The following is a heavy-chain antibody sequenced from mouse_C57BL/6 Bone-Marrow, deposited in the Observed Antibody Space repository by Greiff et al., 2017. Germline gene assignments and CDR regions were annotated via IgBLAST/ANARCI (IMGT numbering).Heavy chain of an antibody. V-gene: IGHV14-3*01. CDR1: GFNINTSY. Sequence: EVQLQQSVAELVRPGASVKLSCTASGFNINTSYMHWVKQRPEQGLEWIGRIDPANGNTKYAPKFQGKATITADTSSNPAYLQLSSRTSEDTAIYYGARFPQGDYGKGWYFDVWGTGTTVTVSA. D-gene: IGHD2-13*01. J-gene: IGHJ1*03. CDR3: ARFPQGDYGKGWYFDV. CDR2: IDPANGNT.